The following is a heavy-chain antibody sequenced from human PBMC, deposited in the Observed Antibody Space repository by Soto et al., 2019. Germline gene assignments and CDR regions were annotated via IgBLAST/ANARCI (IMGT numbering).Heavy chain of an antibody. D-gene: IGHD2-15*01. V-gene: IGHV3-15*07. CDR2: IKSKTDGGTT. Sequence: EVQLVESGGGLVKPGGSLRLSCAASGFTFSNAWMNWVRQAPGKGLEWVGRIKSKTDGGTTDYAAPVKGRFTISRDDSRHTLYLQMNSLKSEDTSVYYCTKVRLVVGAAGVWGQGTLVIVSS. CDR1: GFTFSNAW. J-gene: IGHJ4*02. CDR3: TKVRLVVGAAGV.